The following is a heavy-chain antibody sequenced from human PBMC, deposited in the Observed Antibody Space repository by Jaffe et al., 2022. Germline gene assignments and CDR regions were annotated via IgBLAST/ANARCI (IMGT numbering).Heavy chain of an antibody. CDR1: GYSISSGYY. CDR3: ARESMVRGVIIRGHYRYFDL. Sequence: QVQLQESGPGLVKPSETLSLTCAVSGYSISSGYYWGWIRQPPGKGLEWIGSIYHSGSTYYNPSLKSRVTISVDTSKNQFSLKLSSVTAADTAVYYCARESMVRGVIIRGHYRYFDLWGRGTLVTVSS. CDR2: IYHSGST. V-gene: IGHV4-38-2*01. D-gene: IGHD3-10*01. J-gene: IGHJ2*01.